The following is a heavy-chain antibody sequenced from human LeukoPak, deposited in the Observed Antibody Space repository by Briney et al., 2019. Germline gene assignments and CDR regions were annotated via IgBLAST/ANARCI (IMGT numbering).Heavy chain of an antibody. CDR1: GFTFSSYA. J-gene: IGHJ6*02. CDR2: ISSSSSYI. CDR3: ARDWIAAAGKTYYYYGMDV. D-gene: IGHD6-13*01. Sequence: PGGSLRLSCAASGFTFSSYAMSWVRQAPGKGLEWVSSISSSSSYIYYADSVKGQFTISRDNAKNSLYLQMNSLRAEDTAVYYCARDWIAAAGKTYYYYGMDVWGQGTTVTVSS. V-gene: IGHV3-21*01.